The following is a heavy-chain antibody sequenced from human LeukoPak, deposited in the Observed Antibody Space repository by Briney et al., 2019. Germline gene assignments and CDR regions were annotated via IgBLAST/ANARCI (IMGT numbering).Heavy chain of an antibody. J-gene: IGHJ3*02. Sequence: SETLSLTCTVSGGSITSSSYYWGWIRQPPGKGLEWIGSIYYSGSTHYSPSLKSRVTISVDMSKNQFSLKLSSVTAADTAVYYCARGGIVGAVVAFDIWGQGTMVTVSS. V-gene: IGHV4-39*07. CDR2: IYYSGST. CDR1: GGSITSSSYY. CDR3: ARGGIVGAVVAFDI. D-gene: IGHD1-26*01.